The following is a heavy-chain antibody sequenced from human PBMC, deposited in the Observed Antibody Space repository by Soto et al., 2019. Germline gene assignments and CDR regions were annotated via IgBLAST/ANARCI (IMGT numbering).Heavy chain of an antibody. J-gene: IGHJ4*02. D-gene: IGHD3-22*01. Sequence: GGSLRLSCAASGFTFSSYGMHWVRQAPGKGLEWVSRINSDGSSTSYADSVKGRFTISRDNAKNTLYLQMNSLRAEDTAVYYCARDSYYDSSGYCDYWGQGTLVTVSS. CDR3: ARDSYYDSSGYCDY. CDR1: GFTFSSYG. CDR2: INSDGSST. V-gene: IGHV3-74*01.